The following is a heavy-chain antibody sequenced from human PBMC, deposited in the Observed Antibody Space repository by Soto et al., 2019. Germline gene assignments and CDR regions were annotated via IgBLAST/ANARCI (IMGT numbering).Heavy chain of an antibody. CDR2: IIPIFGTA. CDR1: GGTFSSYA. CDR3: ARDHGGLYYFDY. Sequence: SVKVSCKASGGTFSSYAISWVRQAPGQGLEWMGGIIPIFGTANYAQKFQGRVTITADKSTSTAYMELSSLRSEDTAVYYCARDHGGLYYFDYWGQGTLVTVSS. J-gene: IGHJ4*02. V-gene: IGHV1-69*06.